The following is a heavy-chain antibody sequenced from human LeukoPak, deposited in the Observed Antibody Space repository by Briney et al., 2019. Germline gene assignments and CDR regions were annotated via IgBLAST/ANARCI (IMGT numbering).Heavy chain of an antibody. Sequence: GGSLRLSCAASGFTFSSYAISWLRQGPGKGPEWVSTISESGGSTYYADSVKGRFTISRDNSKNTLYLQMNSLRAEDTAVYYCARREPHPFDYWGQGTLVTVSS. CDR1: GFTFSSYA. V-gene: IGHV3-23*01. CDR2: ISESGGST. CDR3: ARREPHPFDY. J-gene: IGHJ4*02.